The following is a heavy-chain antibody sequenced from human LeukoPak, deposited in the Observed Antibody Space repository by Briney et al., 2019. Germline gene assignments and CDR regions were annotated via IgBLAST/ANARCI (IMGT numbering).Heavy chain of an antibody. Sequence: SETLSLTCTVSGGSISSYYWSWIRQPPGKGLEWIGYIYYSGSTNYNPSLKSRVTISVDTSKNQFSLKLSSVTAADTAVYYCARVGYDFWSGYYIPPNWFDPWGQGTLVTVSS. CDR3: ARVGYDFWSGYYIPPNWFDP. J-gene: IGHJ5*02. CDR2: IYYSGST. D-gene: IGHD3-3*01. V-gene: IGHV4-59*01. CDR1: GGSISSYY.